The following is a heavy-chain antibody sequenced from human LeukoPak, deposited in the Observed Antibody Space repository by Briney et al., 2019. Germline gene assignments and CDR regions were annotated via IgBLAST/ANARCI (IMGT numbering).Heavy chain of an antibody. CDR3: ARGGDCSSTSCYQPTYYYYYYGMDV. CDR1: GFTFSSYS. V-gene: IGHV3-21*01. CDR2: ISSSSSYI. Sequence: GGSLRLSCAASGFTFSSYSMNWVRQAPGKGLEWVSSISSSSSYIYSADSVKGRFTISRDNAKNSLYLQMNSLRAEDTAVYYCARGGDCSSTSCYQPTYYYYYYGMDVWGQGTTVTVSS. D-gene: IGHD2-2*01. J-gene: IGHJ6*02.